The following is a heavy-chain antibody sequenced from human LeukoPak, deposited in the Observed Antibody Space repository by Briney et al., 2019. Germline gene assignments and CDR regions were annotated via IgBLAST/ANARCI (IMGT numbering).Heavy chain of an antibody. D-gene: IGHD6-13*01. V-gene: IGHV3-23*01. CDR2: ISGSGTNT. CDR1: GFTFSTYA. CDR3: AKEPRRSSSRVIYFDY. J-gene: IGHJ4*02. Sequence: GGSLRPSCAASGFTFSTYAMSWVRQAPGKGLEWVSIISGSGTNTYYADSVKGRFTISRDNSKNTLYLHMSSLRAEDTAIYYCAKEPRRSSSRVIYFDYWGQGTLVTVSS.